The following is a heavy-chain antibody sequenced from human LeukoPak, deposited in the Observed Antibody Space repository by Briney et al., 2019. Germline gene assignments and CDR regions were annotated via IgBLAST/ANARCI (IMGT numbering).Heavy chain of an antibody. CDR2: IYYSGST. CDR3: ARGDMTNGVYFDY. D-gene: IGHD2-15*01. Sequence: AETLSLTCTVSGGSISRYYWSWIRQPPGKGLEWIGYIYYSGSTNYNPSLKSRVTISLDTSKNHFSLKLSSVTAADAAVYYCARGDMTNGVYFDYWGQGTLVTVSS. CDR1: GGSISRYY. J-gene: IGHJ4*02. V-gene: IGHV4-59*01.